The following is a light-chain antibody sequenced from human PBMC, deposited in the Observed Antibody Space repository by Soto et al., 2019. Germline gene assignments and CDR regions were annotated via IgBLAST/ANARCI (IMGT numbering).Light chain of an antibody. V-gene: IGLV2-8*01. CDR2: ELG. Sequence: QSALTQPPSASGSPVQSVTISCTGTSIDVGGYNYVSWYQQNPGKAPKLMIYELGQRPSGLPDRFSGSKSGNTASLTGTRLQAEDDADYYCSSYAGSNNLYVFGTGTASPS. CDR3: SSYAGSNNLYV. CDR1: SIDVGGYNY. J-gene: IGLJ1*01.